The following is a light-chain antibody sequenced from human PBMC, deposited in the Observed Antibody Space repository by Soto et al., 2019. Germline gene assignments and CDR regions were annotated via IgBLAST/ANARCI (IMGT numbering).Light chain of an antibody. CDR3: QQYHDDPWT. CDR2: KAS. Sequence: DIQMTQSPSTLSASIGDRVTITCRASQSVRSWLAWYQKKPGKAPNLLIYKASSLQSGVPSRFSGTASGTEFTLTISSLQPDDFATYYCQQYHDDPWTFGQGTKVEVK. J-gene: IGKJ1*01. V-gene: IGKV1-5*03. CDR1: QSVRSW.